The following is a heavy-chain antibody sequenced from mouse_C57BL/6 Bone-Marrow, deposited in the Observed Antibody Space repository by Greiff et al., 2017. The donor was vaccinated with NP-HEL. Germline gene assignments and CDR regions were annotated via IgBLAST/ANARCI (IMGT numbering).Heavy chain of an antibody. D-gene: IGHD2-1*01. V-gene: IGHV1-82*01. CDR2: IYPGDGDT. CDR1: GYAFSSSW. Sequence: LMESGPELVKPGASVKISCKASGYAFSSSWMNWVKQRPGKGLEWIGRIYPGDGDTNYNGKFKGKATLTADKSSSTAYMQLSSLTSEDSAVYFCARGGNGGYWGQGTTLTVSS. CDR3: ARGGNGGY. J-gene: IGHJ2*01.